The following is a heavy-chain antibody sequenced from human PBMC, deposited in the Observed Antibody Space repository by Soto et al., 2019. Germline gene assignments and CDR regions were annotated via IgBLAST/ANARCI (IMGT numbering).Heavy chain of an antibody. CDR3: AREGAGLYYYYYGMDV. J-gene: IGHJ6*02. CDR2: ISVYNGNT. Sequence: QVQLVQSGAEVKTPGASVKVSCKASGYTFTKYAISWMRQAPGQGLEWVGWISVYNGNTKYAESLQGRVTVTTDTSTTTVYMELRSLRSDDTAVYYCAREGAGLYYYYYGMDVWGQGTTVTVPS. D-gene: IGHD6-19*01. CDR1: GYTFTKYA. V-gene: IGHV1-18*01.